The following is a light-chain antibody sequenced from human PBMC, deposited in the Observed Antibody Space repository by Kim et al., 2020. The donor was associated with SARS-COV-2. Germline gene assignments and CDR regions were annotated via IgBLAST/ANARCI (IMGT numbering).Light chain of an antibody. Sequence: EVVLTQSPVTLSLSPGESATLSCRASQSVGNSLAWYRQNPGQPPRLLLFDTSNRATGIPARFSGSGSGTDFTLTITNLEPEDFAVYYCQQRGNWPLTFGGGTRVEIK. CDR3: QQRGNWPLT. CDR1: QSVGNS. V-gene: IGKV3-11*01. J-gene: IGKJ4*01. CDR2: DTS.